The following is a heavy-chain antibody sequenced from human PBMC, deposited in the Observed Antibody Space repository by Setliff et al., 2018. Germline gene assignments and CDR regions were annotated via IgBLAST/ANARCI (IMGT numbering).Heavy chain of an antibody. J-gene: IGHJ6*02. CDR3: ARDLLYSGSYFGYYYGMDV. CDR2: INPNSGGT. V-gene: IGHV1-2*04. Sequence: ASVKVSCKASGYIFTGYYMHWVRQAPGQGLEWMGWINPNSGGTNYAQKFQGWVTMTRDTSISTAYMELSRLRSDDTAVYYCARDLLYSGSYFGYYYGMDVWGQGTTVTVS. CDR1: GYIFTGYY. D-gene: IGHD1-26*01.